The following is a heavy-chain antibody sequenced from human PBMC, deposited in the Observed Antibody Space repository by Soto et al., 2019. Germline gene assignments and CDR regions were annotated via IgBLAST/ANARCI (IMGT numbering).Heavy chain of an antibody. J-gene: IGHJ4*02. CDR1: GGTFSSYA. V-gene: IGHV1-69*01. CDR2: IIPIFGTA. CDR3: ARHRITIFGVVIPQLYYFDY. Sequence: QVQLVQSGAEVKKPGSSVKVSCKASGGTFSSYAISWVRQAPGQGLEWMGGIIPIFGTANYAQKFQGRVTITADESTSTAYMELSSLRSDDTAVYYCARHRITIFGVVIPQLYYFDYWGQGTLVTVSS. D-gene: IGHD3-3*01.